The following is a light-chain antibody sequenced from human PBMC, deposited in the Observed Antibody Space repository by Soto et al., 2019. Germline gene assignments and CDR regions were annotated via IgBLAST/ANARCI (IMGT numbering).Light chain of an antibody. CDR3: SSYTSSSTLEVV. CDR1: SSDVGGYNY. V-gene: IGLV2-14*01. Sequence: QSAPTQPASVSGSPGQSITISCTGTSSDVGGYNYVSWYQQHPGKAPKLMIYDVTNRPSGVSNRFSGSKSDNTASLTISGLQAEDEADYYCSSYTSSSTLEVVFGGGTKLTVL. CDR2: DVT. J-gene: IGLJ2*01.